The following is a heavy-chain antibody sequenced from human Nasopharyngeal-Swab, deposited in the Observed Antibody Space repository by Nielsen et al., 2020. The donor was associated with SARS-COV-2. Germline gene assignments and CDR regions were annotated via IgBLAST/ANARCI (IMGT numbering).Heavy chain of an antibody. V-gene: IGHV2-70*01. CDR2: IDWDDDK. D-gene: IGHD6-13*01. Sequence: WIRQPPGKALEWLALIDWDDDKYYSTSLRTRLTISKDTSKNQVVLTMTNMDPVDTDTYYCARAQTSSWAVRYYYYMDVWGKGTTVTVSS. J-gene: IGHJ6*03. CDR3: ARAQTSSWAVRYYYYMDV.